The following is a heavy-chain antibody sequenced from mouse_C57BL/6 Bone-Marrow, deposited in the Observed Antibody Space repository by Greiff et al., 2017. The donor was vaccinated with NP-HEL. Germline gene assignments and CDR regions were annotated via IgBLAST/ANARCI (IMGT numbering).Heavy chain of an antibody. CDR1: GFTFSDYG. V-gene: IGHV5-17*01. J-gene: IGHJ4*01. D-gene: IGHD2-3*01. CDR2: ISSGSSTI. Sequence: EVQLVESGGGLVKPGGSLKLSCAASGFTFSDYGMHWVRQAPEQGLEWVAYISSGSSTIYYADTVKGRFTISRDNAKNTLFLQMTSLRAEDAAMYYSARGWLRAMDYWGQGTSVTVSS. CDR3: ARGWLRAMDY.